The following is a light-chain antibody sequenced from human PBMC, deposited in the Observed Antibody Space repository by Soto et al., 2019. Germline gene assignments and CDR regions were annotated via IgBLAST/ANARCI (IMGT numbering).Light chain of an antibody. CDR2: GAS. V-gene: IGKV3-15*01. CDR1: QSVSSN. CDR3: QQYNNWPFT. Sequence: EMVMTQSPATLSVSPGERATLSCRASQSVSSNLAWYQQKPGQAPRLLIYGASIRGTGIPARFSGSGSGTEFTLTISSLQSEDFSVYYCQQYNNWPFTFGPGTKVDIK. J-gene: IGKJ3*01.